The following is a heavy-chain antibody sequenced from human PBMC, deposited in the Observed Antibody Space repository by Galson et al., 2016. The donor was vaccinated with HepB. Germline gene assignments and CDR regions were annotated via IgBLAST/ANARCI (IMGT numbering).Heavy chain of an antibody. CDR1: GYMFIGYY. D-gene: IGHD5-24*01. Sequence: SVKVSCKASGYMFIGYYMHWVRQAPGQGLEWMGWIHPNSGDTNYAQKFQGWVTMTRDTSINTVYMELTRLKSDDTAVYYCTRVGRDGFRDAFEIWGPGTMVTVSS. CDR3: TRVGRDGFRDAFEI. J-gene: IGHJ3*02. CDR2: IHPNSGDT. V-gene: IGHV1-2*04.